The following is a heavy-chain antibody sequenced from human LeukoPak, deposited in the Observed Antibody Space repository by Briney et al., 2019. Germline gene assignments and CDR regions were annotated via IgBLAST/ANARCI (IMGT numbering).Heavy chain of an antibody. V-gene: IGHV3-30*04. Sequence: GGSLRLSCAASAFTFSRYAMHWVRQAPGKGLECVTLISYDGSHKDYADSVKGRFTISRDNSKNTLYLQMNSLRAEDTAVYYCARVRSPRYFDYWGQGTLVTVSS. CDR3: ARVRSPRYFDY. J-gene: IGHJ4*02. CDR1: AFTFSRYA. CDR2: ISYDGSHK.